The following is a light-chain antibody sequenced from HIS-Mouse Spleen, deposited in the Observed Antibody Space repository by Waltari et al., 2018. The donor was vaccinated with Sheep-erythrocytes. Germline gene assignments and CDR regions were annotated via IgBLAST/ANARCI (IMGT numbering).Light chain of an antibody. V-gene: IGLV2-11*01. CDR1: SSDVGGYNY. Sequence: QSALTQPRSVSGSPGQSVTISCTGTSSDVGGYNYVSWYQHHPVKAPKLMIYDVSKRPSGGPDRFAGSKSGNTASLTISGLQAEDEADYYCCSYAGSYNHVFATGTKVTVL. J-gene: IGLJ1*01. CDR2: DVS. CDR3: CSYAGSYNHV.